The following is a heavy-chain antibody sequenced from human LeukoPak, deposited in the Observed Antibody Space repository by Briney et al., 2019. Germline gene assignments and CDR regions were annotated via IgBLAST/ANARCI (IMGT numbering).Heavy chain of an antibody. D-gene: IGHD1-26*01. Sequence: ASVKVSCKASGYTFTSYGFTWVRQAPGQGLEWMGWISAYNGNTNYAQKLQGRITMTTDTSTTTVYMELRSLRSDDTAMYYCARGGASGPQGFDYWGQGTLVTVSS. V-gene: IGHV1-18*01. CDR3: ARGGASGPQGFDY. J-gene: IGHJ4*02. CDR1: GYTFTSYG. CDR2: ISAYNGNT.